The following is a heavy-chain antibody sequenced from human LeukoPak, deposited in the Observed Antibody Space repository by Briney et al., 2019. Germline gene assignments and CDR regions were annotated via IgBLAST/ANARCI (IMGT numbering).Heavy chain of an antibody. CDR2: IYTSGST. J-gene: IGHJ4*02. Sequence: SETLSLTCTVSGGSISSYYWSWIRQPAGKGLEWIGRIYTSGSTNYNPSLKSRVTMSADTSKNQFSLKLSSVTAADTAVYYCAREDPLYYYDSSGYSGTTDYWGQGTLVTVSS. CDR3: AREDPLYYYDSSGYSGTTDY. D-gene: IGHD3-22*01. V-gene: IGHV4-4*07. CDR1: GGSISSYY.